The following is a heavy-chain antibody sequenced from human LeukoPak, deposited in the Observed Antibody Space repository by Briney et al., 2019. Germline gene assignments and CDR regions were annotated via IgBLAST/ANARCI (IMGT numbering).Heavy chain of an antibody. J-gene: IGHJ6*03. CDR3: ARESMGISYYMDV. D-gene: IGHD6-13*01. CDR2: INSDGSST. Sequence: PGGSLRLSCAASGFTFSDYYMSWIRQAPGKGLEWVSRINSDGSSTSYADSVKGRFTISRDNAKNSLYLQMNSLRAEDTAVYYCARESMGISYYMDVWGKGTTVTISS. CDR1: GFTFSDYY. V-gene: IGHV3-11*06.